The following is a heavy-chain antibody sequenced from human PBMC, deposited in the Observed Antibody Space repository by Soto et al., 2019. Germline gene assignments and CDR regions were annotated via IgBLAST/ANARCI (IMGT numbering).Heavy chain of an antibody. D-gene: IGHD6-6*01. Sequence: GGSLRLSCAASGFTFSSYAMHWVRQAPGKGLEWVAVISYDGSNKYYADSVKGRFTISRDNSKNTLYLQMNSLRAEETAVYYCAREIAAREGYFDYWGQGTLLTVSS. CDR1: GFTFSSYA. CDR2: ISYDGSNK. V-gene: IGHV3-30-3*01. CDR3: AREIAAREGYFDY. J-gene: IGHJ4*02.